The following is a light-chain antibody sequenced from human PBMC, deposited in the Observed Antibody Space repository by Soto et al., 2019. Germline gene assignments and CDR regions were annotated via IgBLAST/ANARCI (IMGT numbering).Light chain of an antibody. CDR1: QSISAW. J-gene: IGKJ1*01. V-gene: IGKV1-5*03. Sequence: DIQMTQSPSTLSASVGDRVTITCRASQSISAWLAWYQQKPGKAPKLLIYKASTLESGVPSRFSGSGSGTEFTLTISSLQPDGFATYYCQQYNSYSRTCGQGTKVDIK. CDR2: KAS. CDR3: QQYNSYSRT.